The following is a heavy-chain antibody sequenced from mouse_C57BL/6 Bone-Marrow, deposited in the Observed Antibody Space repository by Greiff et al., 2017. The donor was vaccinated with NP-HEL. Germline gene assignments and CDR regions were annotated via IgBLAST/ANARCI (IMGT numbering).Heavy chain of an antibody. CDR2: INPSNGGT. CDR3: ARSYYYGSNPLWFAY. CDR1: GYTFTSYW. J-gene: IGHJ3*01. Sequence: QVQLQQPGTELVKPGASVKLSCKASGYTFTSYWMHWVKQRPGQGLEWIGNINPSNGGTNYNEKFKSKATLTVDKSSSTAYMQLSSLTSENSAVYYCARSYYYGSNPLWFAYWGQGTLVTVSA. V-gene: IGHV1-53*01. D-gene: IGHD1-1*01.